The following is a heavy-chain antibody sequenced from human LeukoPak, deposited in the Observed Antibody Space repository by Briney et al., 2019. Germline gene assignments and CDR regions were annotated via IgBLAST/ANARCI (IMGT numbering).Heavy chain of an antibody. J-gene: IGHJ4*02. CDR2: ISCSGVST. V-gene: IGHV3-23*01. CDR3: AKLLRYFDWSDY. Sequence: GGSLRLSCAASGFTFRSYDMNWVRQAPGRGLEWVSTISCSGVSTYYADSVKGRFTSSRDNSKNTLYLQLNSLRAEDTAVYYCAKLLRYFDWSDYWGQGTLVTVSS. D-gene: IGHD3-9*01. CDR1: GFTFRSYD.